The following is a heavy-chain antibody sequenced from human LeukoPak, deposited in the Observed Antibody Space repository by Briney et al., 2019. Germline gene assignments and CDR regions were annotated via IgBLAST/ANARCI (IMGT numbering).Heavy chain of an antibody. J-gene: IGHJ4*02. Sequence: RGSLRLSCAASGFTFSSYAMSWVRQATGQGLEWVSAYSGSGGSTYYAHSVKGRFNISRDNSKNTVYLQVNSLRAKDTAVYYCAKEGGAAAVAGLFDYWGQGTLVTVSS. D-gene: IGHD6-19*01. V-gene: IGHV3-23*01. CDR1: GFTFSSYA. CDR3: AKEGGAAAVAGLFDY. CDR2: YSGSGGST.